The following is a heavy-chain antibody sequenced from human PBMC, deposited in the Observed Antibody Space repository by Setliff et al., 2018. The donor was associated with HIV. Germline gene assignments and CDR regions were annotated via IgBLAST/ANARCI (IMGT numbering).Heavy chain of an antibody. CDR2: VDPEDSET. CDR1: KSSFRDFY. CDR3: ARDATYDYVWGTSSLVLDY. V-gene: IGHV1-69-2*01. Sequence: ASVKVSCKVHKSSFRDFYFHWVRQAPGGGLEWMGRVDPEDSETLYPEKFQDRVTISAATSTATAYMELSVLRSEDTAVYYCARDATYDYVWGTSSLVLDYWGQGTLVTVSS. J-gene: IGHJ4*02. D-gene: IGHD3-16*01.